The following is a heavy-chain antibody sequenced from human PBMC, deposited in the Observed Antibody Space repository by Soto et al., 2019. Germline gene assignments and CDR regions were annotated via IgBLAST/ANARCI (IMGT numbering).Heavy chain of an antibody. D-gene: IGHD4-17*01. V-gene: IGHV4-31*03. Sequence: QVRLEESGPGLVKPSQTLSLTCIVSGGSISSGGYYWSWIRQHPGKGLEWLGHIYNVGSTYHNPSLVTRLTISVDTSKNQFSLKLNSVTAAATAVYYCARYGAYEGGDIWGQGPMVPVSS. CDR2: IYNVGST. CDR1: GGSISSGGYY. CDR3: ARYGAYEGGDI. J-gene: IGHJ3*02.